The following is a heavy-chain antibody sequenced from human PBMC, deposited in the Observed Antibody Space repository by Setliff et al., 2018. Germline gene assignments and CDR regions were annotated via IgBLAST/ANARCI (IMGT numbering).Heavy chain of an antibody. Sequence: PSETLSLTCTVSGGSVSDSTYYWGWVRQPPGKGLEWIGSIYYSGSTYYNPSLRSRVTISVDTSKNQFSLNVNSVTAADTAVHYCARAPGRNIRGDYWGQGALVTVSS. D-gene: IGHD3-10*01. J-gene: IGHJ4*02. CDR3: ARAPGRNIRGDY. V-gene: IGHV4-39*01. CDR2: IYYSGST. CDR1: GGSVSDSTYY.